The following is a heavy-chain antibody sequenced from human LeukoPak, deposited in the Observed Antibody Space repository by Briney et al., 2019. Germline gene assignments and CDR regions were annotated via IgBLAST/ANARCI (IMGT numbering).Heavy chain of an antibody. CDR1: GFTFSSYG. CDR3: AKERGGYYYYFDY. D-gene: IGHD3-22*01. CDR2: ISGSGGST. Sequence: GGSLRLSCAASGFTFSSYGVSWVRQAPGKGLEWVSAISGSGGSTYYADSVKGRFTISRDNSKNTLYLQMNSLRAEDTAVYYCAKERGGYYYYFDYWGQGTLVTVSS. J-gene: IGHJ4*02. V-gene: IGHV3-23*01.